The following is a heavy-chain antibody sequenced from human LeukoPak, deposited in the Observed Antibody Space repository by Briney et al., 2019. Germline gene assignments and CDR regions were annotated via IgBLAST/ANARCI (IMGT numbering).Heavy chain of an antibody. CDR3: ARARGTVTTRGSGKYYFDY. V-gene: IGHV4-39*02. CDR1: GGSISSSSYY. Sequence: PSETLSLTCIVSGGSISSSSYYWGWIRQPPGKGLEWIGSIYYSGSTYYNPSLKSRVTISVDTSNNQFSLNLSSVPAADTAVYYCARARGTVTTRGSGKYYFDYWGQGTLVTVSS. J-gene: IGHJ4*02. CDR2: IYYSGST. D-gene: IGHD4-17*01.